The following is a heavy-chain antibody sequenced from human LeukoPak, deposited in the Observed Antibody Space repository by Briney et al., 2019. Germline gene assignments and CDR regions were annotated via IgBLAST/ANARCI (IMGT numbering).Heavy chain of an antibody. CDR1: GYIFTPHY. D-gene: IGHD5-24*01. Sequence: ASVKVSCKTSGYIFTPHYIHWMRQAPGQGPELLGWVSAANNPEYSQKFQGRVVITRDASATTSYLELNSLRSEDTAVYYCAMSVEMPPIPSFDYWGQGTLVTVSS. J-gene: IGHJ4*02. CDR2: VSAANNP. V-gene: IGHV1-3*01. CDR3: AMSVEMPPIPSFDY.